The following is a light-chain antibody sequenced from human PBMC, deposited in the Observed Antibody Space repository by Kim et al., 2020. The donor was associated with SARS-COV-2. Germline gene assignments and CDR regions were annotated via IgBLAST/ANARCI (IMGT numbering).Light chain of an antibody. V-gene: IGKV3-11*01. CDR1: QGVSIY. Sequence: LAPGERATLSCRAGQGVSIYLAWYRQKPGQPPSLLIYDASSRPIGIPDRFSGSGSVTDFTLTIDSLEPEDSATYYCQQRSTWLETFGQGTKVDIK. CDR2: DAS. J-gene: IGKJ1*01. CDR3: QQRSTWLET.